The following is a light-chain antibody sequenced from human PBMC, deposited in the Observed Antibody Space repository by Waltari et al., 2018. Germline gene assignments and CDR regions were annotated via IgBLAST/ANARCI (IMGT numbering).Light chain of an antibody. Sequence: EIVLTQSPATLSLSPGERVTLSCRASQRVDFQLAWYQQRPGQAPRLLISDASYRATGIPARFSGSGSGTDFTLTISSLEPEDIAVYYCQQRHSWPLTFGGGTKVEFK. CDR3: QQRHSWPLT. J-gene: IGKJ4*01. V-gene: IGKV3-11*01. CDR1: QRVDFQ. CDR2: DAS.